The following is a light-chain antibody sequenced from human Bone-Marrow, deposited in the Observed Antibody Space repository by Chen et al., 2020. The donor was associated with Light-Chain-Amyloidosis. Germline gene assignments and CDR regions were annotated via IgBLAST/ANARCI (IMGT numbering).Light chain of an antibody. CDR1: NIGSTS. CDR3: QVWDRSSDRPV. V-gene: IGLV3-21*02. Sequence: SYVLTQPSSVSVAPGQTATIACGGNNIGSTSVHWYQQTPGQAPLLVGYDDSARPSGIPERLSGSNSGNTATLTIGRVEVGDEADYYCQVWDRSSDRPVFGGGTKLTVL. J-gene: IGLJ3*02. CDR2: DDS.